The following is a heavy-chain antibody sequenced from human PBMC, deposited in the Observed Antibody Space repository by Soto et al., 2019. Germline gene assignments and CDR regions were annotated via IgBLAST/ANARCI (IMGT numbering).Heavy chain of an antibody. V-gene: IGHV3-30*18. CDR2: ISYDGSQE. J-gene: IGHJ5*02. Sequence: QVQLVESGGGVVQPGRSLILSCAASGFSLSNCGMHWVRQAPGKGLEWVAMISYDGSQEHSIDSVKGRFTISRDNSKNTLYLQMNSLRPEDTAVYYCAKDLYSSGWYNYFDPWGQGTLVTVSS. CDR1: GFSLSNCG. CDR3: AKDLYSSGWYNYFDP. D-gene: IGHD6-19*01.